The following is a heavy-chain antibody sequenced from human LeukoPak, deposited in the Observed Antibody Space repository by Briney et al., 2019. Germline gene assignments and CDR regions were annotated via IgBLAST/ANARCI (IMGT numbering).Heavy chain of an antibody. CDR1: GFTFSSYA. D-gene: IGHD6-6*01. J-gene: IGHJ4*02. V-gene: IGHV3-23*01. CDR2: LSGSGGST. CDR3: ARGYSSSSWSLFDY. Sequence: GGSLRLYCAASGFTFSSYAMSWLRQAPGKGLEWVSDLSGSGGSTDHADYVKGPFTISRDNSKNTLYLQMNSLRAEDTAVYYCARGYSSSSWSLFDYWGQGTLVTVSS.